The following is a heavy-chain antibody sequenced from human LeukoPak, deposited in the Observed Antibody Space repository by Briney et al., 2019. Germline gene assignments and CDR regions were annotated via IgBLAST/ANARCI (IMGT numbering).Heavy chain of an antibody. Sequence: GESLKISCKGSGYSFTSYWIGWVRQMPGKGLEWMGIIYPGDSNTRYSPSFQGQVTISADKSISTAYLKWSSLKASDTAMYYCARHMTSGGIQLWMGGLADYWGQGTLVTASS. J-gene: IGHJ4*02. CDR2: IYPGDSNT. CDR1: GYSFTSYW. D-gene: IGHD5-18*01. V-gene: IGHV5-51*01. CDR3: ARHMTSGGIQLWMGGLADY.